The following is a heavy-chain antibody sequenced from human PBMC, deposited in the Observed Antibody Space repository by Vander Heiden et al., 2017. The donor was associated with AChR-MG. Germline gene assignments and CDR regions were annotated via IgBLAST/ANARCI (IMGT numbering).Heavy chain of an antibody. CDR2: IIPIFGTA. CDR3: ARDSKEGKRPSNAFDI. V-gene: IGHV1-69*01. J-gene: IGHJ3*02. Sequence: QVQLVQSGAEVKKPGSSVKVSCKPSGGTFSSYAISWVRQAPGQGLEWRGGIIPIFGTANYAQKFQGRVTITADESTSTAYMELSSLRSEDTAVYYCARDSKEGKRPSNAFDIWGQGTMVTVSS. CDR1: GGTFSSYA.